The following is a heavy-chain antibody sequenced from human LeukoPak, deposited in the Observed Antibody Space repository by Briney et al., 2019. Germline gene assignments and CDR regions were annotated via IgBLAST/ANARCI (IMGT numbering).Heavy chain of an antibody. J-gene: IGHJ6*02. D-gene: IGHD3-10*01. CDR1: GFTFSSYA. V-gene: IGHV3-23*01. CDR3: AKAASMVRGVIGYYYYGMDV. Sequence: PGGSLRLSCAASGFTFSSYAMSWVRQAPGKGLDWVSAISGSGGSTYYADSVKGRFTISRDNSKNTLYLQMNSLRAEDTAVYYCAKAASMVRGVIGYYYYGMDVWGQGTTVTVSS. CDR2: ISGSGGST.